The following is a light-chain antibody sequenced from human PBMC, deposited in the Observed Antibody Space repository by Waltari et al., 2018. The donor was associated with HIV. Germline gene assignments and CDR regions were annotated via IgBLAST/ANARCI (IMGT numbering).Light chain of an antibody. CDR3: QSYVSSVNVV. V-gene: IGLV1-40*01. Sequence: QSVLTQPPSVSGAPGPTVTISSTGSSSNIGAAYDVHWYQQVPGTAPKLLIYANTNLPSGVPDRFSGSKSGTSASLAISGLQTEDEADYYCQSYVSSVNVVFGGGTRVTVL. CDR2: ANT. CDR1: SSNIGAAYD. J-gene: IGLJ3*02.